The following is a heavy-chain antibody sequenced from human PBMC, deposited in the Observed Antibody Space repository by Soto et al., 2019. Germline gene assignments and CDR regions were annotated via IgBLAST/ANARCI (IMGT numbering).Heavy chain of an antibody. V-gene: IGHV3-74*01. CDR1: GFTFSSYW. Sequence: PGGSLRLSCAASGFTFSSYWMHWVRQAPGKGLVWVSRINSDGSSTSYADSVKGRFTISRDNAKNTLYLQMNSLRAEDTAVYYCARDRPYYYDSSGYYYWGQGTLVTVSS. J-gene: IGHJ4*02. D-gene: IGHD3-22*01. CDR3: ARDRPYYYDSSGYYY. CDR2: INSDGSST.